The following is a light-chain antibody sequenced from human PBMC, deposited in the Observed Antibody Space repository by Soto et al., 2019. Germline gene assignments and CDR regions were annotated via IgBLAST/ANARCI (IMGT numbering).Light chain of an antibody. V-gene: IGLV1-40*01. CDR2: GNS. Sequence: QSVLTQPPSVSGAPGQRVTISFTGSSSNIGAGYDVHWYQQLPGTAPKLLIYGNSNRSSGVPDRFSGSKSGTSASLAITGLGAEDEADYYCQSYDSSLSGWVFGGGTELTVL. J-gene: IGLJ3*02. CDR1: SSNIGAGYD. CDR3: QSYDSSLSGWV.